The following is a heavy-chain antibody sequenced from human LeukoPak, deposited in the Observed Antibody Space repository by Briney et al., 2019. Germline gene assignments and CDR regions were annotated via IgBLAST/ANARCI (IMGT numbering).Heavy chain of an antibody. CDR3: ARGRITIFGVVRRGAFDI. CDR1: GYSISGGYY. D-gene: IGHD3-3*01. CDR2: IYHSGST. J-gene: IGHJ3*02. V-gene: IGHV4-38-2*02. Sequence: PSETLSLTCTVSGYSISGGYYWGWIRQPPGEGLEWIGSIYHSGSTYYNPSLKSRVTISVDTSKNQFSLKLSSVTAADTAVYYCARGRITIFGVVRRGAFDIWGQGTMVTVSS.